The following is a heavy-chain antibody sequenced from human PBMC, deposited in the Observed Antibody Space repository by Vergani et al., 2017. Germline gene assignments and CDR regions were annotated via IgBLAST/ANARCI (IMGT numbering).Heavy chain of an antibody. Sequence: EVQLVESGGGLVKPGGSLRLSCAASGFTFSSYTMNWVRQAPGKGLEWVSSISTSSSYIYYADSVKGRFTISRDNAKNPLYLKMNSLRAEDTALYYCGRDYGGNSGWTRAFEIWGQGTMVTVSS. V-gene: IGHV3-21*01. J-gene: IGHJ3*02. CDR1: GFTFSSYT. CDR3: GRDYGGNSGWTRAFEI. D-gene: IGHD4-23*01. CDR2: ISTSSSYI.